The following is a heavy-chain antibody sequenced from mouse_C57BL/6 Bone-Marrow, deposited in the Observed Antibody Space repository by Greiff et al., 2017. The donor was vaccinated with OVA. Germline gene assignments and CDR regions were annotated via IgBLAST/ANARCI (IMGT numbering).Heavy chain of an antibody. CDR3: TTSIATVEGY. CDR2: IDPENGDT. V-gene: IGHV14-4*01. J-gene: IGHJ2*01. D-gene: IGHD1-1*01. CDR1: GFNIKDDY. Sequence: EVQLQQSGAELVRPGASVKLSCTASGFNIKDDYMHWVKQRPEQGLEWIGWIDPENGDTEYASKFQGKTTITADTSSNTAYLQLSSLTSEDTAVYYCTTSIATVEGYWGQGTTLTVSS.